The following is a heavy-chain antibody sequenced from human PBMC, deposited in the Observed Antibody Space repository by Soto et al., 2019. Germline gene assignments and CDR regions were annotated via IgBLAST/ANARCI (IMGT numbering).Heavy chain of an antibody. D-gene: IGHD3-3*01. V-gene: IGHV3-33*01. CDR2: IWYDGSKQ. Sequence: QVLLVESGGGVVQPGTSLRLSCAPSGFTFSRYGMHWVRQAPGKGLEWVAVIWYDGSKQYYADSVEGRFTISRDNSKNTLFLQMNSLRAEDTAVYYCARDPGVTNYYFDYWGQGTLVTVSS. J-gene: IGHJ4*02. CDR3: ARDPGVTNYYFDY. CDR1: GFTFSRYG.